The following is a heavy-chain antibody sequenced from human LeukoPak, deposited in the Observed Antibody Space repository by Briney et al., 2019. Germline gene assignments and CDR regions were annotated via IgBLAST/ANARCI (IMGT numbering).Heavy chain of an antibody. J-gene: IGHJ5*02. CDR1: GGSISSYY. CDR2: IYTSGST. D-gene: IGHD2-2*01. CDR3: ARDSPGYCSSTSCRKFDP. Sequence: SETLSLTCAVSGGSISSYYWGWIRQPAGKGLGWIGRIYTSGSTNYNPSLKSRVTMSVDTSKNQFSLKLSSVTAADTAVYYCARDSPGYCSSTSCRKFDPWGQGTLVTVSS. V-gene: IGHV4-4*07.